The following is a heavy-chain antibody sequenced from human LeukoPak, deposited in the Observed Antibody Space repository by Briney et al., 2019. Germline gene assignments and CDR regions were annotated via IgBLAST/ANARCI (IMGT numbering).Heavy chain of an antibody. V-gene: IGHV4-59*01. CDR3: ARDLFNNWFDP. CDR2: IYYSGST. Sequence: SETLSLTCTDSGGSISSYYWSWIRQPPGKGLEWIGYIYYSGSTNYNPSLKSRVTISVDTSKNQFSLKLSSVTAADTAVYYCARDLFNNWFDPWGQGTLVTVSS. J-gene: IGHJ5*02. CDR1: GGSISSYY.